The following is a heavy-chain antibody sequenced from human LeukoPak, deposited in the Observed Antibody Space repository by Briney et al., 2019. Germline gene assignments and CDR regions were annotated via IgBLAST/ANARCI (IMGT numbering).Heavy chain of an antibody. CDR1: GYTFTSYD. D-gene: IGHD3-10*01. Sequence: ASVKVSCKASGYTFTSYDINWVRQATGQGLEWMGWMNPNSGNTGYAQKFQGRVTMTRNTSISTAYMELSSLRCGDTAVYYCARWGAGSGSYYYYYYGMDVWGQGTTVTVSS. CDR2: MNPNSGNT. J-gene: IGHJ6*02. V-gene: IGHV1-8*02. CDR3: ARWGAGSGSYYYYYYGMDV.